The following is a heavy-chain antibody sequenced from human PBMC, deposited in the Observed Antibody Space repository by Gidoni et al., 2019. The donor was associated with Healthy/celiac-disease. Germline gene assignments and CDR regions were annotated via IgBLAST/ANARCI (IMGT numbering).Heavy chain of an antibody. V-gene: IGHV3-30*04. CDR3: ARASGDFSPHDY. CDR1: GFTFSSYA. J-gene: IGHJ4*02. Sequence: QVQLVESGGGVVQPGGSLRLSCAASGFTFSSYAMHWVRQAPGKGLGWVAVISYDGSNKYYADSVKGRFTISRDNSKNTLYLQMNSLRAEDTAVYYCARASGDFSPHDYWGQGTLVTVSS. D-gene: IGHD4-17*01. CDR2: ISYDGSNK.